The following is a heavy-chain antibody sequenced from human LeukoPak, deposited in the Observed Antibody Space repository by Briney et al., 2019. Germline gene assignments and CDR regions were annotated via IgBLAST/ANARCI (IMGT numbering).Heavy chain of an antibody. Sequence: GSSLRLSCAASGFTFGNYDMDWVRQAPGKGLEWVAVIWEDGNNKYYGDSVKGRFTISRDNSKNTLYLEMNSLRAEDTAVYYCAKAGDYSYFDYWGQGTLVTVSS. J-gene: IGHJ4*02. CDR1: GFTFGNYD. CDR3: AKAGDYSYFDY. CDR2: IWEDGNNK. D-gene: IGHD4-11*01. V-gene: IGHV3-33*03.